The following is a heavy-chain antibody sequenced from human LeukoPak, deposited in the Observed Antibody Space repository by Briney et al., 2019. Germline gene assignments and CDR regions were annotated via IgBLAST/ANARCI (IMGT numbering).Heavy chain of an antibody. V-gene: IGHV3-21*04. J-gene: IGHJ3*02. D-gene: IGHD2-2*01. CDR1: GFTFSSYS. CDR3: AKDGLNQDIVVVPATDAFDI. CDR2: ISSSSSYI. Sequence: GGSLRLSCAASGFTFSSYSMNWVRQAPGKGLEWVSSISSSSSYIYYADSVKCRFTISRDNSKNTLYLQMNSLRAEDTAVYYCAKDGLNQDIVVVPATDAFDIWGQGTMVTVSS.